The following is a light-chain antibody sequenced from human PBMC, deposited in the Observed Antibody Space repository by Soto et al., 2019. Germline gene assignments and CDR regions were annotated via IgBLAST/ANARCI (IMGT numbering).Light chain of an antibody. J-gene: IGKJ3*01. CDR1: QSVSIH. Sequence: EIVLTQSPATLSLSPGERATLSCRASQSVSIHLAWYQQKGGQAPRLLIYDTSNRATGIPARFRGSGSGTDFTLTISSLETEDSAVYYCQQRGNWPPGFTFGPGTKVDIK. CDR3: QQRGNWPPGFT. CDR2: DTS. V-gene: IGKV3-11*01.